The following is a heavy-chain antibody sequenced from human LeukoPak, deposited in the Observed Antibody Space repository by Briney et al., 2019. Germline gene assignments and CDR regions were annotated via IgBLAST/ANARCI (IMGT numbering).Heavy chain of an antibody. CDR2: IYSGGST. V-gene: IGHV3-53*01. CDR1: GFTVSSNY. CDR3: ARAILRFGESPAEFDP. J-gene: IGHJ5*02. D-gene: IGHD3-10*01. Sequence: GGSLRLSCAASGFTVSSNYMSWVRQAPGKGLEWVSVIYSGGSTYYADSVKGRFTISRDNSKNTLYLQMNSLRAEDTAVYYCARAILRFGESPAEFDPWGQGTLVTVSS.